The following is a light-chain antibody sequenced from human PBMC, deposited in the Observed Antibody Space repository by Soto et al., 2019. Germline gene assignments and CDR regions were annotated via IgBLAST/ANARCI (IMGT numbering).Light chain of an antibody. V-gene: IGLV9-49*01. CDR3: GADHGSGSNFVSYV. Sequence: QLVLTQPPSASASLGASVTLTCTLSSGYSNYKVDWYQQRPGKGPRFVMRVGTGGIVGSKGGGIPDRFSVLGSGLNRYLTFKSIQEEDGSDYHCGADHGSGSNFVSYVFGTGTKV. CDR1: SGYSNYK. CDR2: VGTGGIVG. J-gene: IGLJ1*01.